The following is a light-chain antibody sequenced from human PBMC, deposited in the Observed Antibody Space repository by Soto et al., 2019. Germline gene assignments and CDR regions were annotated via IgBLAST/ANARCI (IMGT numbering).Light chain of an antibody. CDR3: QQAYRFPLT. V-gene: IGKV1-12*01. J-gene: IGKJ4*01. CDR1: QGIGNW. CDR2: AAS. Sequence: IPLTQSPSSLSASVRDRVTISCRASQGIGNWLAWYQQKPGKAPKLLISAASSLQSGVPSRFSGSGSGTDFTLTITSLQPEDFATYFCQQAYRFPLTFGGGTKVDIK.